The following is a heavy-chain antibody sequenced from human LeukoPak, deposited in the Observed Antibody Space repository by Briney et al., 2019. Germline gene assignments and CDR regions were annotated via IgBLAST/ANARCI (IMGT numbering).Heavy chain of an antibody. CDR3: ARVNYYGSGSSGGLDY. CDR2: IYHSGST. J-gene: IGHJ4*02. Sequence: SVTLSLTCAVSGGSISSGGYSWRWIRQPPGKGLERIGYIYHSGSTYYNPSLKSRVTRSVDRSKNQFSLKLSSVTAADTAVYYCARVNYYGSGSSGGLDYWGQGTLVTVSS. CDR1: GGSISSGGYS. V-gene: IGHV4-30-2*01. D-gene: IGHD3-10*01.